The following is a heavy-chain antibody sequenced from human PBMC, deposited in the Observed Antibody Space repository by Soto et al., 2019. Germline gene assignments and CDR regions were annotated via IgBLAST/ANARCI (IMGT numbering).Heavy chain of an antibody. J-gene: IGHJ3*01. Sequence: TSETLSLTCTVSGGSISSYYWSWIRQPPGKGLEWIGFIYYSGSTNYNPSLKSRVTLSVDTSKNQFSLKLSSVTAADTAVYYCARVPDDLWGQGTMVTVSS. CDR2: IYYSGST. CDR1: GGSISSYY. V-gene: IGHV4-59*01. CDR3: ARVPDDL.